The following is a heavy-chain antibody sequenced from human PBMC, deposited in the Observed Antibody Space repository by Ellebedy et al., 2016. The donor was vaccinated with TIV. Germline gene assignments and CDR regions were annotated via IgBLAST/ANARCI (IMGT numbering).Heavy chain of an antibody. CDR2: ISTYNGNT. J-gene: IGHJ6*02. V-gene: IGHV1-18*01. CDR1: GYTFTSYG. Sequence: AASVKVSCKASGYTFTSYGISWVRQAPGQGLEWMGWISTYNGNTNYAQKLQGRVTMTTDTSTSTAYMELRSLRSDDTAVYYCARAQITMVRGIKGHYYYGMDVWGPGTTVTVSS. CDR3: ARAQITMVRGIKGHYYYGMDV. D-gene: IGHD3-10*01.